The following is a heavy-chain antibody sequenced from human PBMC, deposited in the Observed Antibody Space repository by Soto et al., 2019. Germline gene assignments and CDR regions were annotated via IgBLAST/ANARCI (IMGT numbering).Heavy chain of an antibody. Sequence: QVHLFQSEAELKKPGASWRVPCKGSGYIFTTYGITWVRQAPGQGLEWMGWISAHNGNTNYAQKLQGRVTVTRDTSTSTAYMELRNLRSDDTAVYYCARGRYGDYWGQGALVTVSS. V-gene: IGHV1-18*01. CDR2: ISAHNGNT. D-gene: IGHD1-1*01. CDR3: ARGRYGDY. CDR1: GYIFTTYG. J-gene: IGHJ4*02.